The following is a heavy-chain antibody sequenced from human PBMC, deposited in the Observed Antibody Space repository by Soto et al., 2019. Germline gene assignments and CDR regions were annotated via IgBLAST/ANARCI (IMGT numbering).Heavy chain of an antibody. D-gene: IGHD2-15*01. J-gene: IGHJ4*02. V-gene: IGHV4-34*01. CDR2: INHSGST. CDR3: ARAAISATLDY. CDR1: GESFSGYC. Sequence: SETLSLTCAVYGESFSGYCWSWIRQSPGKGLEWIGEINHSGSTNYNPSLKSRLTISVDTSKNQFSLKLNSVTAADTAIYYCARAAISATLDYWGQGALVTVSS.